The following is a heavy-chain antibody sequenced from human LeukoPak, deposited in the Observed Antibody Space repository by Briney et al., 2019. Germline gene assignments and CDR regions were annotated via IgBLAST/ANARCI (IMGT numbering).Heavy chain of an antibody. CDR2: INHSGST. Sequence: SETLSLTCAVYGGSFSGYYWSWIRQPPGKGLEWIGEINHSGSTNYNPSLKSRVTISVDTSKNQFSLKLSSVTAADTAVYYCARTTTVTSPFDYWGQGTLVTVSS. CDR1: GGSFSGYY. J-gene: IGHJ4*02. V-gene: IGHV4-34*01. D-gene: IGHD4-17*01. CDR3: ARTTTVTSPFDY.